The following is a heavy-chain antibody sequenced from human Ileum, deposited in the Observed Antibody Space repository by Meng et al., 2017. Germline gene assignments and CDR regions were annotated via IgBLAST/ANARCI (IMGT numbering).Heavy chain of an antibody. CDR2: IFYSGNT. J-gene: IGHJ4*02. V-gene: IGHV4-39*07. D-gene: IGHD3-9*01. CDR3: GRDTRNLARETGPF. Sequence: SETLSLTCTVSGDSVSSSPFYWTWIRQPPEKGLEWIGNIFYSGNTYYNPSLKSRVTISLDTSKNQFSLRMTSLTAADTAIYYCGRDTRNLARETGPFWGQGTLVTVSS. CDR1: GDSVSSSPFY.